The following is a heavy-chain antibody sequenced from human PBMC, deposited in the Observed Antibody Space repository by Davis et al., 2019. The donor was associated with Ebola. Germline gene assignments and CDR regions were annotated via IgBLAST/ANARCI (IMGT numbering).Heavy chain of an antibody. J-gene: IGHJ6*03. CDR1: GGSISSGGYY. D-gene: IGHD6-6*01. V-gene: IGHV4-34*01. CDR3: ARGLGIAARPNYYYYMDV. Sequence: PSETLSLTCAVSGGSISSGGYYWSWIRQPPGKGLEWIGEINHSGSTNYNPSLKSRVTISVDTSKNQFSLKLSSVTAADTAVYYCARGLGIAARPNYYYYMDVWGKGTTVTVSS. CDR2: INHSGST.